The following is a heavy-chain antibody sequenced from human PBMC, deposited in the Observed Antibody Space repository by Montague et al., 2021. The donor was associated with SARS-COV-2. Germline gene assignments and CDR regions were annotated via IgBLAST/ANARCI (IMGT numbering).Heavy chain of an antibody. V-gene: IGHV4-4*02. Sequence: SETLSLTCRVSGDSISTSTWWTWVRQTPGKGLEWMGEIFHSGTINYNPSLKSRVSISVDKSNNQFSLRLSSLIAADTAVYYCATLSRRTAAGTRDYFGLDVWGQGTTVVVSS. J-gene: IGHJ6*02. CDR3: ATLSRRTAAGTRDYFGLDV. CDR1: GDSISTSTW. D-gene: IGHD6-13*01. CDR2: IFHSGTI.